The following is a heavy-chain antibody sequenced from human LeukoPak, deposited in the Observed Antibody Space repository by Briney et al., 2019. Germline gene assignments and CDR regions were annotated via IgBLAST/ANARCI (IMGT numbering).Heavy chain of an antibody. CDR3: ARAAIAAARIYYYMDV. J-gene: IGHJ6*03. CDR1: GFTFTTYW. CDR2: IKQDGTGK. Sequence: GGSLRLSCAASGFTFTTYWMSWVRQAPGKGLEWVANIKQDGTGKYYVDSVKGRFTISRDNAENSLYLQMNSLRAEDTAVYYCARAAIAAARIYYYMDVWGKGTTVTVSS. V-gene: IGHV3-7*01. D-gene: IGHD6-13*01.